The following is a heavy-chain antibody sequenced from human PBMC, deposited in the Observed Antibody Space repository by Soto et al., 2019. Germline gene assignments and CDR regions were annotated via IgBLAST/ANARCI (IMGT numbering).Heavy chain of an antibody. CDR1: GFTFSSYA. CDR2: ISYDGSKK. CDR3: ARDPDRTGYGDYTDY. V-gene: IGHV3-30-3*01. J-gene: IGHJ4*02. D-gene: IGHD4-17*01. Sequence: GGSLRLSCAASGFTFSSYAIHWVRQAPGKGLEWVAVISYDGSKKYYADSVKGRFTISRDNSENTQYLQMNSLRAEDTAVYYCARDPDRTGYGDYTDYWGQGTLVTVSS.